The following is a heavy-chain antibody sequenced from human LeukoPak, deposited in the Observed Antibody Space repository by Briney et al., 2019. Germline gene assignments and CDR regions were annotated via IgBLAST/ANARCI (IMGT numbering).Heavy chain of an antibody. CDR1: GGSSSSSSYY. J-gene: IGHJ4*02. D-gene: IGHD6-13*01. V-gene: IGHV4-39*01. Sequence: PSETLSLXCTVSGGSSSSSSYYWGWSRQPPGKGPEWIGSIYYSGITYYNPSLKSRVTISVDTSKNQFSLKLSSVTAADTAVYYCARLDSSSWYLGFDYWGQGTLVTVSS. CDR2: IYYSGIT. CDR3: ARLDSSSWYLGFDY.